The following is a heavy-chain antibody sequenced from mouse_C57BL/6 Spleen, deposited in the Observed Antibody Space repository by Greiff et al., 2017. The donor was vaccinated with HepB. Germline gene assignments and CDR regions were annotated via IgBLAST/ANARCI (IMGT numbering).Heavy chain of an antibody. V-gene: IGHV1-82*01. Sequence: QVQLQQSGPELVKPGASVKISCKASGYAFSSSWVNWVKQRPGKGLEWIGRIYPGDGDTNYNGKFKGKATLTADKSSSTAYMQLSSLTSEDSAVYFCARKGGYDSLFAYWGQGTLVTVSA. CDR2: IYPGDGDT. J-gene: IGHJ3*01. CDR3: ARKGGYDSLFAY. D-gene: IGHD2-2*01. CDR1: GYAFSSSW.